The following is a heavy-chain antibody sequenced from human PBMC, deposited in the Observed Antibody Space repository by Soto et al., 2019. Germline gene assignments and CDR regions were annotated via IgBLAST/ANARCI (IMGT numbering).Heavy chain of an antibody. D-gene: IGHD3-3*01. Sequence: PGESLKISCKGSGYSFTSYWIGWVRQMPWKGLEWMGIIYPGDSDTRYSPSFQGQVTISADKSISTAYLQWSSLKASDTAMYYCARHPPLNYDFWSGSPPFDYWAQGTLVTVSS. CDR1: GYSFTSYW. V-gene: IGHV5-51*01. J-gene: IGHJ4*02. CDR3: ARHPPLNYDFWSGSPPFDY. CDR2: IYPGDSDT.